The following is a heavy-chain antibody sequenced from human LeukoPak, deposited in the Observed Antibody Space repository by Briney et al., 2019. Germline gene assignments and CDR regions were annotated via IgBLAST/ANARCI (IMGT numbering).Heavy chain of an antibody. Sequence: SGPTLANPTQTLTLTCTFSGFSRRTSGMRVSWIRQPPGKALEWLARIDWDDDKFYSTSLKTRLTISKDTSKNQVVLTMTNMDPVDTATYYCARTTYYYDSSGIRVGAFDIWGQGTMVTVSS. V-gene: IGHV2-70*04. CDR3: ARTTYYYDSSGIRVGAFDI. CDR2: IDWDDDK. CDR1: GFSRRTSGMR. D-gene: IGHD3-22*01. J-gene: IGHJ3*02.